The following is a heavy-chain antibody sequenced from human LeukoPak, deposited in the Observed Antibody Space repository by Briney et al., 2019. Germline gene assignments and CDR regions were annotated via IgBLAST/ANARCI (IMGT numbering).Heavy chain of an antibody. CDR3: ARDLSNYGEYDY. CDR1: GFTFSNYW. D-gene: IGHD4-17*01. Sequence: GGSQTLFCVASGFTFSNYWMTWVRQAPGKGLQWVANIRQDGNDRYFVDSVKGRFTISRDNAKNTLYLQMNSLRAEDTAVYYCARDLSNYGEYDYWGRGTTVTVSS. J-gene: IGHJ4*01. CDR2: IRQDGNDR. V-gene: IGHV3-7*01.